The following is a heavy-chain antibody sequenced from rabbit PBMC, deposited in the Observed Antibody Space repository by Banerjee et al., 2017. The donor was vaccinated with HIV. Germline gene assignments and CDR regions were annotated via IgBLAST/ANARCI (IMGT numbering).Heavy chain of an antibody. CDR1: GFDLSSYYY. Sequence: QSLEESGGDLVKPGASLTLTCTASGFDLSSYYYMCWVRQAPGKGLELIACIVTSSGSTWYASWVNGRFTVSRSTSLNTVDLKMTSLTAADTATYFCARSSNGGYYLWGQGTLVTVS. J-gene: IGHJ4*01. CDR2: IVTSSGST. CDR3: ARSSNGGYYL. V-gene: IGHV1S43*01. D-gene: IGHD1-1*01.